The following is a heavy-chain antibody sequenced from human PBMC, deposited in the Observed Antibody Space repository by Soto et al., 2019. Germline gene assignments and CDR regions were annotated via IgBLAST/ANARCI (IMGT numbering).Heavy chain of an antibody. V-gene: IGHV1-69*01. CDR2: ILPILGTA. CDR1: GGTFSSYG. D-gene: IGHD3-9*01. J-gene: IGHJ4*02. Sequence: QVQLVQSGAEVKRPGSSVRVSCKASGGTFSSYGISWVRQAPGRGLEWMGGILPILGTAKYAQKFQGRVTIPADESTSTVYMELSSLRSEDTAVYYCARDHTAYYGAYYFDYWGQGPLVTVSS. CDR3: ARDHTAYYGAYYFDY.